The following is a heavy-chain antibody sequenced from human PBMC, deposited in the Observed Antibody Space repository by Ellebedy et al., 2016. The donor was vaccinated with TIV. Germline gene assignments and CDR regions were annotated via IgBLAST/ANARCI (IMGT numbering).Heavy chain of an antibody. Sequence: MPSETLSLTCTVSGGSISSYYWSWIRQLPGKGLEWIGYIYYSGSTNYNPSLKSRVTISVDTSKNQFSLKLSSVTAADTAVYYCARATVSSGYKIYNWFDPWGQGTLVTVSS. D-gene: IGHD3-22*01. V-gene: IGHV4-59*12. CDR3: ARATVSSGYKIYNWFDP. CDR1: GGSISSYY. J-gene: IGHJ5*02. CDR2: IYYSGST.